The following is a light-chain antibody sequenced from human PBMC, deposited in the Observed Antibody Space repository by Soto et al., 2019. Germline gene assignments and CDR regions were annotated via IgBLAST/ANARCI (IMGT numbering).Light chain of an antibody. CDR3: QQYNNWPPIT. CDR1: QSVSSN. CDR2: GAS. Sequence: IVMTQSPATLSLSPGERATLSCRASQSVSSNLAWYQQKPGQAPRLLIYGASSRATGIPDRFSGSGPGTEFTLTISSLQSEDFAVYYCQQYNNWPPITFGQGTRLEIK. V-gene: IGKV3D-15*01. J-gene: IGKJ5*01.